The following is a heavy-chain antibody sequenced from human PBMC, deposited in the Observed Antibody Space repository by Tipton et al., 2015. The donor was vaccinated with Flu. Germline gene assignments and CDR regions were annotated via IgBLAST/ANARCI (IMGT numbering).Heavy chain of an antibody. CDR2: IYHSGST. Sequence: TLSLTCAVSGYSISNGYYWGWIRQPPGKGLEWIGSIYHSGSTYYNPSLKSRVTISVDTSRNQFSLKVSSVTAADTAVYYCARRGTGHSSEWYVGFDYWGQGILVTVSS. D-gene: IGHD6-19*01. J-gene: IGHJ4*02. CDR3: ARRGTGHSSEWYVGFDY. V-gene: IGHV4-38-2*01. CDR1: GYSISNGYY.